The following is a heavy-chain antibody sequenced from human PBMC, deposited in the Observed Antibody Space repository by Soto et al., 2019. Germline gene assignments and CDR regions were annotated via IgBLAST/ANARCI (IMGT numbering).Heavy chain of an antibody. V-gene: IGHV3-48*03. CDR1: VFTFISYE. J-gene: IGHJ3*02. CDR2: ISSSGSTI. Sequence: GRSLRLSCASSVFTFISYEMNWVRQAPGKGLEWVSYISSSGSTIYYADSVKGRFTISRDNAKNSLYLQMNSLRAEDTAVYYCARDGVWILYSSQGGGAFDIWGQGTMVTVSS. D-gene: IGHD6-13*01. CDR3: ARDGVWILYSSQGGGAFDI.